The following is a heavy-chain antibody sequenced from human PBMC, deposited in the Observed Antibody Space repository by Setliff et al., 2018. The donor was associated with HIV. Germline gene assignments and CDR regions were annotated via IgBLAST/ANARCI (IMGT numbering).Heavy chain of an antibody. D-gene: IGHD6-19*01. J-gene: IGHJ2*01. CDR1: GFIFSSHS. CDR3: VRDYRWLNWFFDL. Sequence: PGGSLRLSCAASGFIFSSHSMNWVRQAPGKGLEWVSSISRSSDEIHYADSVKGRLTISRDNTKYSLYLQMNKVRAEDTAVYFCVRDYRWLNWFFDLWGRGTLVTVSS. V-gene: IGHV3-21*01. CDR2: ISRSSDEI.